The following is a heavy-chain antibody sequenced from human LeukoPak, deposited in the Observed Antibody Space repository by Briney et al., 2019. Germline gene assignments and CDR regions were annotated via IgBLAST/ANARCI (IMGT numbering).Heavy chain of an antibody. J-gene: IGHJ4*02. D-gene: IGHD6-13*01. CDR1: GGSISSGGYY. CDR3: ARVVPSSGWYFRQLEENY. V-gene: IGHV4-31*03. CDR2: IYYSGST. Sequence: ASETLSLTCTVSGGSISSGGYYWSWIRQHPGKGLEWIGYIYYSGSTYYNPSLKSRVTISVDTSKNQFSLKLSSVTAADTAVYYCARVVPSSGWYFRQLEENYWGQGTLVTVSS.